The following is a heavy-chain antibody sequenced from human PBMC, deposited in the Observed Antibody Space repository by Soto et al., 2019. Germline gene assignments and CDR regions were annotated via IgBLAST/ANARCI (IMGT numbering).Heavy chain of an antibody. D-gene: IGHD4-4*01. V-gene: IGHV4-30-4*01. CDR2: IYYSGST. Sequence: PSETLSLTCTVSRGSISSGDYYWTWIRQPPGKGLEWIGYIYYSGSTYYNPSLKSRVTISVDTSKNQFSLKLSSVTAADTAVYYCAREAPIYSKLDYWGQGTLVTVS. J-gene: IGHJ4*02. CDR1: RGSISSGDYY. CDR3: AREAPIYSKLDY.